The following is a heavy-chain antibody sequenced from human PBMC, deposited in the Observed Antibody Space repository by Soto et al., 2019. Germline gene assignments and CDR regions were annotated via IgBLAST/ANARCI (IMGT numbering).Heavy chain of an antibody. Sequence: QVQLQQWGAGLLKPSETLSLTCAVYGGSFSSYYWSWIRQPPGKGLEWIGVINHSGSTNYDPSLKSRVTILIDTSKNQVSLTLSSVTAADTAVYYCARGEPRFMEWLLLSEYFDPWGQGTLVTVSS. V-gene: IGHV4-34*01. J-gene: IGHJ5*02. CDR1: GGSFSSYY. CDR2: INHSGST. CDR3: ARGEPRFMEWLLLSEYFDP. D-gene: IGHD3-3*01.